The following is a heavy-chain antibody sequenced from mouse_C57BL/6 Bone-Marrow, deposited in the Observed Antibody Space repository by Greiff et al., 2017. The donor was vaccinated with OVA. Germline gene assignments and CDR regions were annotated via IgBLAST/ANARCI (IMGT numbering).Heavy chain of an antibody. CDR2: IDPSDSYT. J-gene: IGHJ2*01. CDR3: ARWGGY. CDR1: GYTFTSYW. Sequence: QVQLQQPGAELVRPGTSVKLSCKASGYTFTSYWMHWVKQRPGQGLEWIGVIDPSDSYTNYNQKSKGKATLTVDTSSSTAYMQLSSLTSEDSAVYYCARWGGYWGQGTTLTVSS. V-gene: IGHV1-59*01.